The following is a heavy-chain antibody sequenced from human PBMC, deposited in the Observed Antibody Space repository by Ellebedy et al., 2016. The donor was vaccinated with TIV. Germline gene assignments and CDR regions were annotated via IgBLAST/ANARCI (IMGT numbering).Heavy chain of an antibody. CDR3: ARDLLGVGATSDY. J-gene: IGHJ4*02. V-gene: IGHV1-2*04. D-gene: IGHD1-26*01. CDR1: GYTFTGYY. CDR2: INPNSGGT. Sequence: ASVKVSXXASGYTFTGYYMHWVRQAPGQGLEWMGWINPNSGGTNYAQKFQGWVTMTTDTSTSTAYMELRSLRSDDTAVYYCARDLLGVGATSDYWGQGTLVTVSS.